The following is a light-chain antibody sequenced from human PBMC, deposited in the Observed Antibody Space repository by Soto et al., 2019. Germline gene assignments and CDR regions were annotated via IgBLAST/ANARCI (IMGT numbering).Light chain of an antibody. CDR1: QSISSW. Sequence: DIQMTQSPSTLSASVGDRVTIPCRASQSISSWLAWNQQRPGKTPKLLIYDASTLERGVPSRFSGSGSGTDFALTISSLQPGDFATYYCQHQGTFGPGTKVDIK. CDR2: DAS. CDR3: QHQGT. J-gene: IGKJ3*01. V-gene: IGKV1-5*01.